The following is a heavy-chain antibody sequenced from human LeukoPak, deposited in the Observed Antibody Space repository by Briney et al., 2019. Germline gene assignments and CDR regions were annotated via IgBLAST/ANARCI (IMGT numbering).Heavy chain of an antibody. V-gene: IGHV1-2*02. D-gene: IGHD2-21*02. CDR2: INPNSGGT. CDR3: ASATAVTAIESFDY. Sequence: ASVKVSCKASGYTFTGYYMHWVRQAPGQGLEWMGWINPNSGGTNYAQKFQGRVTMTRDTSISTAYMELSRLRSDDTAVYYCASATAVTAIESFDYWGQGTLVTVSS. CDR1: GYTFTGYY. J-gene: IGHJ4*02.